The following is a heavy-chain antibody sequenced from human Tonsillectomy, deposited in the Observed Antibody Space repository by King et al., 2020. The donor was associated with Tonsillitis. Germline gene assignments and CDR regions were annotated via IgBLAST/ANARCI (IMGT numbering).Heavy chain of an antibody. CDR1: GGSISRSSSY. CDR3: VRSGYSSSFVHC. V-gene: IGHV4-39*01. Sequence: LQLQESGPGLVKPSETLSLTCAVSGGSISRSSSYWGWIRQPPGKGLEWIGNVFYSGSTYYNPSLVSRVTMSVDTSQNQLSLELSSVTAADMAVYYCVRSGYSSSFVHCWGQGTLVTVSS. CDR2: VFYSGST. D-gene: IGHD6-6*01. J-gene: IGHJ4*02.